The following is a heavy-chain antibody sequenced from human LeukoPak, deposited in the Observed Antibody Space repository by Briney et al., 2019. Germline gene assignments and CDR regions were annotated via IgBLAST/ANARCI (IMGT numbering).Heavy chain of an antibody. D-gene: IGHD3-16*01. Sequence: GGSLRLSCAASGFTFSSYAMHWVRQAPGKGLEWVAVISYDGSNKYYADSVKGRFTISRDNSKNTLHLQMNSLRAEDTAVYYCARDRRGGFDYWGQGTLVTVSS. CDR2: ISYDGSNK. CDR3: ARDRRGGFDY. CDR1: GFTFSSYA. J-gene: IGHJ4*02. V-gene: IGHV3-30-3*01.